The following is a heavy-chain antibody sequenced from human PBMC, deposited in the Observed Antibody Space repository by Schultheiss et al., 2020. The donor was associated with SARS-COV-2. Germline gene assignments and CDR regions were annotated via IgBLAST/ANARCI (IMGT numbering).Heavy chain of an antibody. CDR1: GFTFSDYY. CDR3: ATSPGMDV. Sequence: GESLKISCAASGFTFSDYYMSWIRQAPGKGLEWVAVIWYDGSNKYYADSVKGRFTISRDNSKNTLYLQMNSLRAEDTAVYYCATSPGMDVWGQGTTVTVSS. V-gene: IGHV3-33*08. J-gene: IGHJ6*02. CDR2: IWYDGSNK.